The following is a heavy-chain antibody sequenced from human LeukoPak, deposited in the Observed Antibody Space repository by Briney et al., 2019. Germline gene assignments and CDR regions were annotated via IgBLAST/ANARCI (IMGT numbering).Heavy chain of an antibody. CDR1: GGSIGRSSSY. D-gene: IGHD6-19*01. Sequence: SSETLSLTCTVSGGSIGRSSSYWAWIRQPPGKGLEWIGSLYYGGSTYYNPSLKSRVTISVDTSENLFSLRLTSVTAADTAVYYCATRLAVAAYYFDYWGQGTLVTVSS. CDR3: ATRLAVAAYYFDY. J-gene: IGHJ4*02. CDR2: LYYGGST. V-gene: IGHV4-39*02.